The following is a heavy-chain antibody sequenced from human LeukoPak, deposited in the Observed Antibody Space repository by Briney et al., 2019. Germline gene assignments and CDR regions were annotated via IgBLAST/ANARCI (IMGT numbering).Heavy chain of an antibody. CDR1: GYTFTSYD. Sequence: ASVKVSCKASGYTFTSYDINWVRQATGQGLEWMGWMNPNSGNTGYAQKFQGRVTMTRNTSISTAYMELSSLRSEDTAVYYCAIGLGYCSSGSCRFDYWGQGTLVTVSS. CDR3: AIGLGYCSSGSCRFDY. V-gene: IGHV1-8*01. CDR2: MNPNSGNT. J-gene: IGHJ4*02. D-gene: IGHD2-15*01.